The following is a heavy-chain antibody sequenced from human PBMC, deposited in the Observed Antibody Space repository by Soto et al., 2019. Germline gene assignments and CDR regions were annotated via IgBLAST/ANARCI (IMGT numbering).Heavy chain of an antibody. Sequence: QVQLVQSGAEVKKPGSSVKVSCKASGGTFSSYTITWVRQAPGHGLEWMGGITPMFGTPNYAQKFRGRVTITADESTSTAYMDLSSLRSEDTAMYFCARDGTLYDSRAYYYLYWGQGTLVTVSS. V-gene: IGHV1-69*01. CDR2: ITPMFGTP. J-gene: IGHJ4*02. CDR3: ARDGTLYDSRAYYYLY. CDR1: GGTFSSYT. D-gene: IGHD3-22*01.